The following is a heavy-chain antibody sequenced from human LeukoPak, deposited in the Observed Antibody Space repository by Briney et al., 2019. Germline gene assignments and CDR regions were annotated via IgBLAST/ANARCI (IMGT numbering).Heavy chain of an antibody. Sequence: SGPTLVNPTQTLTLTCTFSGFSLSTSGVGVGWISQPPGKALEWLALIYWDDDKRYSPSLKSRLTITKDTSKKQVVLTVTNMDPVDTATYYCAHSGGDYGEDYFDYRGQGTLVTVSS. CDR2: IYWDDDK. V-gene: IGHV2-5*02. J-gene: IGHJ4*02. CDR3: AHSGGDYGEDYFDY. CDR1: GFSLSTSGVG. D-gene: IGHD4-17*01.